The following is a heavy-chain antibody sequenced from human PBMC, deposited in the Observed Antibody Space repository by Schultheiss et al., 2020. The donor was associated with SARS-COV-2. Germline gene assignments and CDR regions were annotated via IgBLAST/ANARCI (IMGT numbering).Heavy chain of an antibody. Sequence: ASVKVSCKASGYTFTSYGISWVRQAPGQGLEWMGWINPNSGGTNYAQKFQGRVTITADKSTSTAYMELSSLRSEDTAVYYCASHYYGSGSYPAGWFDPWGQGTLVTVSS. J-gene: IGHJ5*02. V-gene: IGHV1-18*01. D-gene: IGHD3-10*01. CDR1: GYTFTSYG. CDR2: INPNSGGT. CDR3: ASHYYGSGSYPAGWFDP.